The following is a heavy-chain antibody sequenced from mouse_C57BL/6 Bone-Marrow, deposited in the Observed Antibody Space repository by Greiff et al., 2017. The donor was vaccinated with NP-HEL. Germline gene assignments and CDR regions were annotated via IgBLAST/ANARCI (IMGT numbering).Heavy chain of an antibody. V-gene: IGHV7-3*01. Sequence: EVKLMESGGGLVQPGGSLSLSCAASGFTFTDYYMSWVRQPPGKALEWLGFIRNKANGYTTEYSASVKGRFTISRDISQCILYLQMMTLRAEDSATYYCARHQIYYDYDDYAMDYWGQGTSVTVSS. D-gene: IGHD2-4*01. CDR3: ARHQIYYDYDDYAMDY. CDR2: IRNKANGYTT. CDR1: GFTFTDYY. J-gene: IGHJ4*01.